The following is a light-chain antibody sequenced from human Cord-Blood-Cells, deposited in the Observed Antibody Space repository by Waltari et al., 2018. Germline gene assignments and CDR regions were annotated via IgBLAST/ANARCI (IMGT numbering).Light chain of an antibody. V-gene: IGKV4-1*01. Sequence: DIVMTHSPDSQTVSLGERATINRKSSQSVLYSSNNKNYLAWYQQKPGQPPKLLIYWASTRESRVPDRFKGSGSGTDFTLTNSSLQAEDVAVYYCEQYYSTPRTFGQGTKVEI. CDR2: WAS. CDR3: EQYYSTPRT. J-gene: IGKJ1*01. CDR1: QSVLYSSNNKNY.